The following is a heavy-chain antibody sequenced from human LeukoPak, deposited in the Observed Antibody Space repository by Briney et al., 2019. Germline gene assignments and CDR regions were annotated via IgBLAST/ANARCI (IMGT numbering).Heavy chain of an antibody. V-gene: IGHV3-23*01. Sequence: GGSLRLSCVGCGLSIGNYAMTWVRQAPGKGLEWVSNITVNGGTTKYADSVRGRFTVSRDNSRNTVFLQMDSLRAEDTAVYYCAKDPNGDYIGAFDGWGQGTMVTVSS. J-gene: IGHJ3*01. CDR3: AKDPNGDYIGAFDG. D-gene: IGHD2-8*01. CDR2: ITVNGGTT. CDR1: GLSIGNYA.